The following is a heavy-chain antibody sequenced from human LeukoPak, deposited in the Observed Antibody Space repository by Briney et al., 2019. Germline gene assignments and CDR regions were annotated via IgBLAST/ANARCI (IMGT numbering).Heavy chain of an antibody. CDR1: GGTFSIYA. V-gene: IGHV1-69*05. J-gene: IGHJ4*02. Sequence: GSSVKVSCKASGGTFSIYAVSWVRQGPGQGLEWMGGIIPIYGSANYAQKFQGRVTMTRDTSTSTVYMELSSLGSEDTAVYYCARDLGAYYYDSSGYGYWGQGTLVTVSS. D-gene: IGHD3-22*01. CDR3: ARDLGAYYYDSSGYGY. CDR2: IIPIYGSA.